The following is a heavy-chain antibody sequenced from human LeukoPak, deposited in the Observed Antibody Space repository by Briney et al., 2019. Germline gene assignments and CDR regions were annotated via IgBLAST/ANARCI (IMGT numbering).Heavy chain of an antibody. D-gene: IGHD2-8*01. CDR2: IYYSGST. CDR3: ARVPIVLKEYCFDY. J-gene: IGHJ4*02. V-gene: IGHV4-39*07. CDR1: GGSISSSSYY. Sequence: SETLSLTCTVSGGSISSSSYYWGWIRQPPGKGLEWIGSIYYSGSTYYNPSLKSRVTISVDTSKNQFSLKLSSVTAADTAVYYCARVPIVLKEYCFDYWGQGTLVTVSS.